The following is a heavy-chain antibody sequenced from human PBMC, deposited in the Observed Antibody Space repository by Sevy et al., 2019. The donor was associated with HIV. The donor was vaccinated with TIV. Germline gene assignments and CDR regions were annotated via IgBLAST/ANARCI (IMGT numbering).Heavy chain of an antibody. CDR3: TRWKAAQSIFDY. Sequence: SLRLSCTASGFTFGDYCMSWVRQAPGKGLEWVAFLKSDVYGGTVDHAASVRGRFVISRDDSKPIAYLQMNDLKTEDTGVYYCTRWKAAQSIFDYWGQGALVTVSS. CDR1: GFTFGDYC. V-gene: IGHV3-49*04. CDR2: LKSDVYGGTV. J-gene: IGHJ4*02. D-gene: IGHD6-13*01.